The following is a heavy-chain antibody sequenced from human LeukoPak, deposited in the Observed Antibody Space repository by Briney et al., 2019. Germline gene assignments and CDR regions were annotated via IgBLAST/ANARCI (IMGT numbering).Heavy chain of an antibody. CDR1: GYTFTSYD. V-gene: IGHV1-8*03. CDR2: MNPNSGNT. J-gene: IGHJ2*01. Sequence: ASVKVSCKASGYTFTSYDINWVRQATGQGLEWMGWMNPNSGNTGYAQKFQGRVTITRNTSISTAYMELSSLRSEDTAVYYCARGHVAAAGSNWYFDLWGRGTLVTVSS. D-gene: IGHD6-13*01. CDR3: ARGHVAAAGSNWYFDL.